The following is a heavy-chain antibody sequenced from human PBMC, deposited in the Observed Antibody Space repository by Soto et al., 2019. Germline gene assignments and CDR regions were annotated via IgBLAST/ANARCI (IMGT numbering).Heavy chain of an antibody. Sequence: QVQLVQSGAEVKKPGSSVKVSCKASGGSLSNYGISWVRQAPGQGLEWMGGIIPVFGTANYAQKFQGRVTLTAXESTYMXXMEVTSLRSEDTAVYYCARGDATKIVVTTYYAMDVWGQGTTVTVSS. CDR1: GGSLSNYG. J-gene: IGHJ6*02. D-gene: IGHD4-17*01. CDR3: ARGDATKIVVTTYYAMDV. V-gene: IGHV1-69*12. CDR2: IIPVFGTA.